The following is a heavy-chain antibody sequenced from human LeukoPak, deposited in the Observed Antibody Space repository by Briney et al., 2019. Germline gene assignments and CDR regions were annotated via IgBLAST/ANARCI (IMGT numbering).Heavy chain of an antibody. J-gene: IGHJ4*02. D-gene: IGHD6-13*01. CDR2: ISSSGSTI. V-gene: IGHV3-48*03. CDR3: ARSRTAAGHPFDY. Sequence: GGSLRLSCAASGFTFSSYEMNWVRQAPGKGLEWVSYISSSGSTIYYADSVKGRFTISRDNAKNSLYLQMNSLRAEDTAVYYCARSRTAAGHPFDYWGQGTLVTASS. CDR1: GFTFSSYE.